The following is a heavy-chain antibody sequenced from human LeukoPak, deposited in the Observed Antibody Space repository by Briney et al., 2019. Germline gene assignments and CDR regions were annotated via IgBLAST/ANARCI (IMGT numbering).Heavy chain of an antibody. CDR2: ISSSSSYI. Sequence: GGSLRLSCAASGFTFSSYSMNWVRQAPGKGLEWVSSISSSSSYIYYAASVEGRFTISRDNAKNSLYLQMNSLRAEDTAVYYCARDLMVRGRFGFDPWGQGTLVTVSS. J-gene: IGHJ5*02. D-gene: IGHD3-10*01. V-gene: IGHV3-21*01. CDR1: GFTFSSYS. CDR3: ARDLMVRGRFGFDP.